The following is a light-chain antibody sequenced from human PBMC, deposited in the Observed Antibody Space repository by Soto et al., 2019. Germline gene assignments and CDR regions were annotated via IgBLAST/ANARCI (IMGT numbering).Light chain of an antibody. CDR2: DNT. CDR1: SSNIGNNF. CDR3: GTWDSSLSAVV. Sequence: QSVLTQPPSVSSAPVQTVTISCSGSSSNIGNNFVTWYQQLPGTAPKLLIYDNTDRPSGIPDRFSGSKSGTSATLGSTGLQTVDEADYYCGTWDSSLSAVVFGGGTKLTVL. J-gene: IGLJ2*01. V-gene: IGLV1-51*01.